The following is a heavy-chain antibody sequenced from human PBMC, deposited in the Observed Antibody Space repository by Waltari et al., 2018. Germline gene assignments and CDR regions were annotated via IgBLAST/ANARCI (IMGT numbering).Heavy chain of an antibody. J-gene: IGHJ4*02. CDR2: MNPNSGNT. CDR1: GYTFTSYD. CDR3: ARAYRGSSGTEYYFDY. D-gene: IGHD6-6*01. Sequence: QVQLVQSGAEVKKPGASVKVSCKASGYTFTSYDINWVRQATGQGLEWMGWMNPNSGNTGYAQKFQGRVTITRNTSISTAYMELSSLRSEDTAVYYCARAYRGSSGTEYYFDYWGQGTLVTVSS. V-gene: IGHV1-8*03.